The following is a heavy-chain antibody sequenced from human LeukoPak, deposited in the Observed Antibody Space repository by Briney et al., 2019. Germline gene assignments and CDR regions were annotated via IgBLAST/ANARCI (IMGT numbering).Heavy chain of an antibody. CDR1: GFTFNNYV. CDR2: ISGSGGNT. Sequence: GGSLRLSCAASGFTFNNYVMNWVRQAPGKGLEWVSAISGSGGNTYYADSVKGRFTVSRDNSKNTLYLQMNSLRAEDTAVYYCAKDGAGVYYGLDVWGQGTTVTVSS. CDR3: AKDGAGVYYGLDV. D-gene: IGHD3-10*01. J-gene: IGHJ6*01. V-gene: IGHV3-23*01.